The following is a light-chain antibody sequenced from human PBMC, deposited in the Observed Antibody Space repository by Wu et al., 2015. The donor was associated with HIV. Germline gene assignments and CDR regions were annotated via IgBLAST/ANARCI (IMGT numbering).Light chain of an antibody. CDR1: QTVTSNY. V-gene: IGKV3-20*01. J-gene: IGKJ2*01. CDR3: QQYERSPST. CDR2: HSS. Sequence: EIALTQSPATLSVSPGERATLSCRASQTVTSNYLAWYQHKPGQAPRLLIYHSSTRATGISDRFSGSGSGTDFTLTVDRLEPEDFAIYFCQQYERSPSTFGQGTKLEI.